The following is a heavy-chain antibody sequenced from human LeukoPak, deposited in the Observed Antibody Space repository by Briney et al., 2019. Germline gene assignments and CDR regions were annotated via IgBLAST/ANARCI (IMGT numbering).Heavy chain of an antibody. CDR2: ISSSGSTI. CDR3: AKAPILTGYLAYFDY. J-gene: IGHJ4*02. V-gene: IGHV3-48*03. CDR1: GFTFSSYE. Sequence: GGSLRLSCAASGFTFSSYEMNWVRQAPGKGLEWVSYISSSGSTIYYADSVKGRFTISRDNAKNSLYLQMNSLRAEDTAVYYCAKAPILTGYLAYFDYWGQGTLVTVSS. D-gene: IGHD3-9*01.